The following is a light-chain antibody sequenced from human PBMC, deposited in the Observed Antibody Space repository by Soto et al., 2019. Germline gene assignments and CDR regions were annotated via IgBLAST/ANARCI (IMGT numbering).Light chain of an antibody. Sequence: EIVVTQSPATLSLSPGERATLSCRTSQSVGSYLAWYQKKPGKAPRLLIYDASNRATGIPARFSGSGSGRDVTLTISSLEPEELAVYYCQQRRTWPPLSFGGGTQVEIK. CDR3: QQRRTWPPLS. J-gene: IGKJ4*01. CDR2: DAS. V-gene: IGKV3-11*02. CDR1: QSVGSY.